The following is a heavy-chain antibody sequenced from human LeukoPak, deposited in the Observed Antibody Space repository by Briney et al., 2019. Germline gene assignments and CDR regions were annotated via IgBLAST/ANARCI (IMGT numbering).Heavy chain of an antibody. Sequence: GESLKISCKGSGYRFTSYWIGWARQMPGKGLEWMGIIYPGDSDTRYSPSFQGQVTISADKSISTAYLQWSSLKASDTAMYYCARGSDGYSYYFDYWGQGTLVTVSS. D-gene: IGHD5-24*01. V-gene: IGHV5-51*01. CDR2: IYPGDSDT. J-gene: IGHJ4*02. CDR1: GYRFTSYW. CDR3: ARGSDGYSYYFDY.